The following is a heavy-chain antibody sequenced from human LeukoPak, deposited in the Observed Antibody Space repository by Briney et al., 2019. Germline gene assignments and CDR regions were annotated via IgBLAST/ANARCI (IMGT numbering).Heavy chain of an antibody. CDR1: GFTFSGSA. D-gene: IGHD3-16*01. CDR3: ARYGLLYTGEFDY. CDR2: IRSKANSYAT. Sequence: PGGSLKLSCAASGFTFSGSAMHWVRQASGKGLEWVGRIRSKANSYATAYAASVKGRFTISRDDSKNTAYLQMNSLKTEDTAVYYCARYGLLYTGEFDYWGQGTLVTVSS. V-gene: IGHV3-73*01. J-gene: IGHJ4*02.